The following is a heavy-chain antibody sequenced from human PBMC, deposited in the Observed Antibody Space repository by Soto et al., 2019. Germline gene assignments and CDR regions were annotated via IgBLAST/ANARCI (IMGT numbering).Heavy chain of an antibody. CDR2: TYYRSKWYN. Sequence: SQTLSLTCAISGDSVSSNSAAWNWIRQSPSRGLEWLGRTYYRSKWYNDYAVSVKSRITINPDTSKNQFSLQLNSVTPEDTAVYYCARESGLAAPNVGYYYYYMDVWGKGTTVTVSS. CDR3: ARESGLAAPNVGYYYYYMDV. V-gene: IGHV6-1*01. D-gene: IGHD5-12*01. J-gene: IGHJ6*03. CDR1: GDSVSSNSAA.